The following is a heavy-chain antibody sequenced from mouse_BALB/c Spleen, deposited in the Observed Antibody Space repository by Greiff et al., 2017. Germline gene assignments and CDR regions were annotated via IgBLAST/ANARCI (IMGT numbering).Heavy chain of an antibody. D-gene: IGHD2-3*01. CDR1: GYTFTEYI. CDR3: ARHEDRPDGYYSSWFAY. CDR2: FYPGSGSI. V-gene: IGHV1-62-2*01. Sequence: VQLQQSGAGLVKPGASVKLSCKASGYTFTEYIIHWVKQRSGQGLEWIGWFYPGSGSIKYNEKFKDKATLTADKSSSTVYMELSRLTSEDSAVYVCARHEDRPDGYYSSWFAYWGQGTLVTVSA. J-gene: IGHJ3*01.